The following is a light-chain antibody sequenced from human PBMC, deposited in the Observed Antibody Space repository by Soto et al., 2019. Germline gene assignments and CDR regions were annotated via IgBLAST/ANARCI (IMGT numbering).Light chain of an antibody. CDR2: GAS. CDR1: QSVSSN. J-gene: IGKJ5*01. V-gene: IGKV3D-15*01. CDR3: QQYNNWTLT. Sequence: EVVITQSPDTLSVSPGETATLSCRASQSVSSNLAWYRQTLGQAPRLLIYGASTRETGIPAMFSGSGAGTEFTLTISSLQYEDFAVDYCQQYNNWTLTFGQGTRLEIK.